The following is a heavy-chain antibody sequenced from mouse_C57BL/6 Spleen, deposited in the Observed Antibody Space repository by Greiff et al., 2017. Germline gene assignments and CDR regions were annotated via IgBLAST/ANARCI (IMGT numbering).Heavy chain of an antibody. V-gene: IGHV6-3*01. CDR2: IRLKSDNYAT. CDR3: TEPGRYFDV. J-gene: IGHJ1*03. CDR1: GFTFSNYW. Sequence: VQLKESGGGLVQPGGSMKLSCVASGFTFSNYWMNWVRQSPEKGLEWVAQIRLKSDNYATHYAESVKGRFTISRDDSKSSVYLQMNNLRAEDTGIYYCTEPGRYFDVWGTGTTVTVSS.